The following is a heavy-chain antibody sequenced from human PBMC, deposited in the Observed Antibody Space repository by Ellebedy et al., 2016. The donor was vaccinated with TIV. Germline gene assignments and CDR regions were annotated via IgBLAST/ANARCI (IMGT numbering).Heavy chain of an antibody. Sequence: AASVKVSCKASGYTFTDLAISWVRQAPGHGFEWMGWITPYNGNTVYAQKFQGRVTMTADTSTNTAYMELRGLTSDDTAIFYCARVRPYDRRAFDVWGQGTLVTVSS. J-gene: IGHJ3*01. CDR2: ITPYNGNT. D-gene: IGHD1-14*01. V-gene: IGHV1-18*01. CDR3: ARVRPYDRRAFDV. CDR1: GYTFTDLA.